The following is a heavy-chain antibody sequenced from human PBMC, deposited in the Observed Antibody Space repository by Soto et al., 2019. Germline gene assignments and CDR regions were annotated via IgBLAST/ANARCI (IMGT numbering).Heavy chain of an antibody. CDR3: ARAKPLSYHYAMDV. Sequence: SETLSLPCTGSGGSVSSGSYYWSWIRQPPGKGLEWIGYNYYSGSTNYNPSLKSRVTISVDTSKNQFSLKLSSVTAADKAVYYCARAKPLSYHYAMDVWGQGTLVTVSS. V-gene: IGHV4-61*01. CDR1: GGSVSSGSYY. J-gene: IGHJ6*02. CDR2: NYYSGST.